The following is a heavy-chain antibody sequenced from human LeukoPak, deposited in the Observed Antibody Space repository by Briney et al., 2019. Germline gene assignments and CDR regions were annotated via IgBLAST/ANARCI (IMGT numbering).Heavy chain of an antibody. Sequence: PGGSLRLSCAASGFTFSSYAMSWVRQAPGKGLEWVSAISGSGGSTYYADSVKGRFTISRDNSKNTLYLQMNSLRAEDTAVYYCANAGSGYYGFDPWGQGTLVTVSS. CDR1: GFTFSSYA. D-gene: IGHD3-22*01. CDR2: ISGSGGST. CDR3: ANAGSGYYGFDP. V-gene: IGHV3-23*01. J-gene: IGHJ5*02.